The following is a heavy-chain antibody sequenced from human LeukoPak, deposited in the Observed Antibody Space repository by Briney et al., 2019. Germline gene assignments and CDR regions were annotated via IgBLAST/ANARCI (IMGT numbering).Heavy chain of an antibody. Sequence: SETLSLTCTVSGGSISSYYWSWIRQPPRKGLEWIGYTYYSGSTNYNPSLKSRVSISVDTSKNQFSLRLRSVTAADTAVYYCARDLGFGPMVRGVISPWGQGTLVTVSS. D-gene: IGHD3-10*01. J-gene: IGHJ5*02. V-gene: IGHV4-59*01. CDR2: TYYSGST. CDR3: ARDLGFGPMVRGVISP. CDR1: GGSISSYY.